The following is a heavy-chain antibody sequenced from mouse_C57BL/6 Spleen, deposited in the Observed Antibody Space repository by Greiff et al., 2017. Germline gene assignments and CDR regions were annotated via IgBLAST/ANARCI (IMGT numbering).Heavy chain of an antibody. CDR3: ARAFTTVDYFDY. V-gene: IGHV1-61*01. CDR1: GYTFTSYW. CDR2: IYPSDSET. Sequence: VQLQQPGAELVRPGSSVKLSCKASGYTFTSYWMDWVKQRPGQGLEWIGNIYPSDSETHYNQKFKDKATLTVDKSSSTAYMQLSSLTSEDSAVYYCARAFTTVDYFDYWGQGTTLTVSS. J-gene: IGHJ2*01. D-gene: IGHD1-1*01.